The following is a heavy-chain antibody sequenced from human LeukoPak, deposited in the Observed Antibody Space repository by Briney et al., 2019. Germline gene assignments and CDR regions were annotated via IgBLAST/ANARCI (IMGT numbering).Heavy chain of an antibody. D-gene: IGHD3-16*01. Sequence: PSQTLSLTCTVSGGSISSGGYYWSWIRQPPGKGLEWIGCIFHSGNTNYNPSLKSRLTMSVDTSTNQFSLRLSSVTTADTAVYYCATGGGHYETVDAFDMWGQGTLVTVSS. CDR2: IFHSGNT. J-gene: IGHJ3*02. CDR1: GGSISSGGYY. V-gene: IGHV4-61*08. CDR3: ATGGGHYETVDAFDM.